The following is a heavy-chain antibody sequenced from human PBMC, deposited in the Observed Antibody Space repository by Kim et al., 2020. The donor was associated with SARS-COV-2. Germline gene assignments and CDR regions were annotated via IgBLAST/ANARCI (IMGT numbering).Heavy chain of an antibody. J-gene: IGHJ6*02. D-gene: IGHD3-16*02. CDR2: ISYDGSNK. CDR3: ARDGDKAQLRYDYVWGSYRSGALGMDV. V-gene: IGHV3-30*04. Sequence: GGSLRLSCAASGFTFSSYAMHWVRQAPGKGLEWVAVISYDGSNKYYADSVKGRFTISRDNSKNTLYLQMNSLRAEDTAVYYCARDGDKAQLRYDYVWGSYRSGALGMDVWGQGTTVTVSS. CDR1: GFTFSSYA.